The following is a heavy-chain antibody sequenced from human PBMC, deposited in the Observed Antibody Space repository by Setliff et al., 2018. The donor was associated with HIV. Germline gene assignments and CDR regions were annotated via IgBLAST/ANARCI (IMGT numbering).Heavy chain of an antibody. Sequence: GGSLRLSCAASGFTFSRYWMNWVRQAPGKGLEWVSYISSSGSTIYYADSVKGRFTISRDNAKNSLYLQMNSLRAEDTAVYYCASADSSGYYFYWGQGTLVTVSS. D-gene: IGHD3-22*01. CDR3: ASADSSGYYFY. V-gene: IGHV3-48*04. J-gene: IGHJ4*02. CDR2: ISSSGSTI. CDR1: GFTFSRYW.